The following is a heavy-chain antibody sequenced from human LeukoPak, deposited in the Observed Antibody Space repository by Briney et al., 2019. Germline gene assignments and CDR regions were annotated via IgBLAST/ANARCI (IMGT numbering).Heavy chain of an antibody. V-gene: IGHV3-48*04. CDR1: GFTFSSYT. J-gene: IGHJ5*02. CDR3: ARVVVVVAATSGGWFDP. CDR2: ISSSGSTI. D-gene: IGHD2-15*01. Sequence: GGSLRLSCAASGFTFSSYTMNWVRQAPGKGLEWVSYISSSGSTIYYADSVKGRFTISRDNAKNSLYLQMNSLRAEDTAVYYCARVVVVVAATSGGWFDPWGQGTLVTVSS.